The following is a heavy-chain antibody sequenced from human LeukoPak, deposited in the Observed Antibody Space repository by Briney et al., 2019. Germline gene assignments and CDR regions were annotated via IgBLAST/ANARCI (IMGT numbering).Heavy chain of an antibody. Sequence: PGGSLRLSCVTSGFTFSNYWMSWFRQAPGKGLEWVANIKQDGGENNYVDSVKGRFTISRDNAKNSLYLQMDSLRAEDTAVYYCVSQEVVPHWGQGTLVSVSS. J-gene: IGHJ4*02. CDR3: VSQEVVPH. CDR2: IKQDGGEN. D-gene: IGHD2-15*01. CDR1: GFTFSNYW. V-gene: IGHV3-7*01.